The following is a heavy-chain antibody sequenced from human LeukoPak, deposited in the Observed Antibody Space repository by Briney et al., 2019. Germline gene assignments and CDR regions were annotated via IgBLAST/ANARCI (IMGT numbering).Heavy chain of an antibody. D-gene: IGHD3-10*01. V-gene: IGHV4-59*11. J-gene: IGHJ4*02. CDR1: GGSISSHY. CDR2: IYYSGST. CDR3: ARSAYGSGSYYKVFDY. Sequence: SETLSLTCTVSGGSISSHYWSWIRQPPGKGLEWIGYIYYSGSTNYNPSFKSRVTISVDTSKNQFSLKLSSVTAADTAVYYCARSAYGSGSYYKVFDYWGQGTLVTVSS.